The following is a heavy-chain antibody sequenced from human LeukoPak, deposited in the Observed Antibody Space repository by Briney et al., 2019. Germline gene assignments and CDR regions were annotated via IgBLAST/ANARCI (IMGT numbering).Heavy chain of an antibody. CDR3: AKGSQAYYDSSGSFYYYYYMDV. J-gene: IGHJ6*03. V-gene: IGHV1-2*02. Sequence: GASVKVSCKASGYTFTGYYMHWVRQAPGQGLEWMGWINPNSGGTNYAQKFQGRVTMTRDTSISTAYMELSRLRSGDTAVYYCAKGSQAYYDSSGSFYYYYYMDVWGKGTTVTISS. CDR2: INPNSGGT. CDR1: GYTFTGYY. D-gene: IGHD3-22*01.